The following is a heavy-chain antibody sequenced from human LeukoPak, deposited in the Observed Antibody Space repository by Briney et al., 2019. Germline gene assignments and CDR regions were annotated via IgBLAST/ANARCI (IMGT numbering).Heavy chain of an antibody. D-gene: IGHD2-2*01. CDR2: IYSGGGT. CDR1: GFNVSRNY. Sequence: GGSLRLSCAASGFNVSRNYMTWVRQAPGKGLEWVSVIYSGGGTYYADSVKGRFTVSRDNSKNILYLEMNSLRPEDTAVYYCARQSYCGSIRCYVRALDYWGQGTLVTVSS. CDR3: ARQSYCGSIRCYVRALDY. V-gene: IGHV3-53*01. J-gene: IGHJ4*02.